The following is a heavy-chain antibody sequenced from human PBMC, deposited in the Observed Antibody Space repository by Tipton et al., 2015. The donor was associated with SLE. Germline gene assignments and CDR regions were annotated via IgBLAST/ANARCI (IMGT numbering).Heavy chain of an antibody. D-gene: IGHD6-19*01. CDR2: IYYSGST. J-gene: IGHJ6*03. CDR3: ARDNPGSRSWPSHYSYYMDV. Sequence: TLSLTCTVSGGSFSSHYWSWIRQPPGKGLEWIGYIYYSGSTNYNPSLKSRVTISVDTSKNQFSLSVNSVTAADTAVYYCARDNPGSRSWPSHYSYYMDVWGKGTTVTVSS. V-gene: IGHV4-59*11. CDR1: GGSFSSHY.